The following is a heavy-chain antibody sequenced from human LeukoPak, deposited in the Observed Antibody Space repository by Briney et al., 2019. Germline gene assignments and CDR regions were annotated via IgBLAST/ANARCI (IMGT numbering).Heavy chain of an antibody. V-gene: IGHV1-2*02. J-gene: IGHJ4*02. CDR3: AAERRGNYRLDY. Sequence: ASLKVSCKASGIAFTDYWIHWVRQTPGQGPEWMGCMNAKSGDTNYIENFQGRVTMTRDTSISTAYMELGGLRFDDTAVYYCAAERRGNYRLDYWGQGALVTVSS. D-gene: IGHD3-16*02. CDR1: GIAFTDYW. CDR2: MNAKSGDT.